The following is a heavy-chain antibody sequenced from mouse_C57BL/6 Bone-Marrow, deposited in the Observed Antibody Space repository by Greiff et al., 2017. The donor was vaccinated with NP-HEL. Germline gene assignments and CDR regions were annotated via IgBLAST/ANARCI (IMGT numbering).Heavy chain of an antibody. CDR2: IYPGGGYT. V-gene: IGHV1-63*01. D-gene: IGHD1-1*01. CDR3: ARPITTVVAHYYAMDY. J-gene: IGHJ4*01. CDR1: GYTFTNYW. Sequence: VQLQQSGAELVRPGTSVKMSCKASGYTFTNYWIGWAKQRPGHGLEWIGDIYPGGGYTNYNEKFKGKATLTADKSSSTAYMQFSSLTSEDSAIYYGARPITTVVAHYYAMDYWGQGTSVTVSS.